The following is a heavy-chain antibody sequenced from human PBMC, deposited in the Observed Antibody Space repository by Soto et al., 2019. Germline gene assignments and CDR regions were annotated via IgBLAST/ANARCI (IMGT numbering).Heavy chain of an antibody. V-gene: IGHV1-46*03. CDR1: GYTFTSYY. J-gene: IGHJ3*02. CDR3: ARQQWLIGAFDI. CDR2: INPSGGST. Sequence: ASVKVSCKASGYTFTSYYMHWLRQAPGQGLEWMGIINPSGGSTSYAQKFQGRVTMTRDTSTSTVYMELSSLRSEDTAVYYCARQQWLIGAFDIWGQGTMVTVSS. D-gene: IGHD6-19*01.